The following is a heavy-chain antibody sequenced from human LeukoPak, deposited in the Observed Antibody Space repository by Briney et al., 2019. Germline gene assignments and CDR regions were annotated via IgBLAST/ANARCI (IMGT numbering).Heavy chain of an antibody. D-gene: IGHD3-22*01. V-gene: IGHV3-74*03. Sequence: TGGSLRLSCEASGFTFSRTWMHWVRQGPGKGLLWLSRIESGGTTMYTESVKGRFTISRDNAKNTIYLQMNSLRAEDTAVYYCAKGRAGNYYYDSSDYWGQGTLVTVSS. CDR2: IESGGTT. CDR1: GFTFSRTW. J-gene: IGHJ4*02. CDR3: AKGRAGNYYYDSSDY.